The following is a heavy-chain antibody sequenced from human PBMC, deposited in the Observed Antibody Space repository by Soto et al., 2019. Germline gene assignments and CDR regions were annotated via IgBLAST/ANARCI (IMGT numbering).Heavy chain of an antibody. CDR3: ARRLAYCGGDCYSGDAFDI. V-gene: IGHV1-69*02. D-gene: IGHD2-21*01. CDR2: IIPILGIA. Sequence: QVQLVQSGAEVKKPGSSVKVSCKASGGTFSSYTISWVRQAPGQGLEWMGRIIPILGIANYAQKFQGRVTITADKYTSTAYMELSSLRSEDTAVYYCARRLAYCGGDCYSGDAFDIWGQGTMVTVSS. J-gene: IGHJ3*02. CDR1: GGTFSSYT.